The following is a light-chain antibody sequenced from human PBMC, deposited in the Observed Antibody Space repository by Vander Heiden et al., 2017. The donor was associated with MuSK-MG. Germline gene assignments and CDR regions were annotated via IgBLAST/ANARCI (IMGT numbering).Light chain of an antibody. CDR2: EVS. CDR3: SSYTSSSHVV. J-gene: IGLJ2*01. CDR1: SSDVGGYNY. Sequence: QSALTQPASVSGSPGQSITISCTGTSSDVGGYNYVSWDQQHPGKAPKLMIYEVSTRPSGVSNRFSGSKSGNTASLTISGLQAEDEADYYCSSYTSSSHVVFGGGTKLTVL. V-gene: IGLV2-14*01.